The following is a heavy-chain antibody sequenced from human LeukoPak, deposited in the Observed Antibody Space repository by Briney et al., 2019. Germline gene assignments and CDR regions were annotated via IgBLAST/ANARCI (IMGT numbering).Heavy chain of an antibody. J-gene: IGHJ6*02. Sequence: PSETLSLTCTVYGGSFSGYYRSWIRQPPGKGLEWIWEINHSGSTKYNPSFKSRVTISVDTSTNQSSLKLSSWTTADTAVYYCARGIVDSSSWYYYYYGMDVWGQGTTVTVSS. CDR3: ARGIVDSSSWYYYYYGMDV. V-gene: IGHV4-34*01. D-gene: IGHD6-13*01. CDR2: INHSGST. CDR1: GGSFSGYY.